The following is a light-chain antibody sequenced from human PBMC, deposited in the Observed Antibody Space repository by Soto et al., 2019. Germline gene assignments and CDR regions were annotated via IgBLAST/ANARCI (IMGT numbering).Light chain of an antibody. V-gene: IGKV3-15*01. Sequence: EIVMTQSPVTLSVSPGERATLSCRASQSVSSNLAWYQQKPGQAPRLLIYGASTRATGIPARFGGSGSRTEFPLTISSVQSEDFAVYYCQHYHTWPYTFGQGTKLEIK. CDR2: GAS. J-gene: IGKJ2*01. CDR1: QSVSSN. CDR3: QHYHTWPYT.